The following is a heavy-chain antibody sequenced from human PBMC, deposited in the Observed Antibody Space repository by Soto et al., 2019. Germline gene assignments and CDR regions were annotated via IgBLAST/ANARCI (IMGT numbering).Heavy chain of an antibody. J-gene: IGHJ4*02. CDR3: TRGLAAGDY. D-gene: IGHD6-6*01. Sequence: QVQLVQPGAEVKKPGASVKFSCKASGYIFTNFYIHCVRQATGQGLQWIGIINPNGGSTNYAQNFQGRVTMTRDTSTSTVYMDLSSLRSEDTAVYYCTRGLAAGDYWGQGTLITVSS. V-gene: IGHV1-46*03. CDR2: INPNGGST. CDR1: GYIFTNFY.